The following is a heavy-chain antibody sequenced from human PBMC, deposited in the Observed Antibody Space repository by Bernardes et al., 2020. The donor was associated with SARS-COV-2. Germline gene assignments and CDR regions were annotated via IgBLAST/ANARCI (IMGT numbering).Heavy chain of an antibody. CDR3: ATAGVVAATTWFDP. J-gene: IGHJ5*02. D-gene: IGHD2-15*01. Sequence: ASVKVSCKVSGYTLTELSMHWVRQAPGKGLEWMGGFDPEDGETIYAQKFQGRVTMTEDTSTDTAYMELSSLRSEDTAVYYCATAGVVAATTWFDPWGQGTLVTVSS. CDR1: GYTLTELS. V-gene: IGHV1-24*01. CDR2: FDPEDGET.